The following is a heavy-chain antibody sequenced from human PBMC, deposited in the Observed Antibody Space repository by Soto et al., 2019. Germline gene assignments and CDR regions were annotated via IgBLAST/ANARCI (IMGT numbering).Heavy chain of an antibody. CDR3: ARDIRVVPAAGDAFDI. D-gene: IGHD2-2*01. Sequence: EVQLLESVGGLVQHGGSMRLSCAASGFTFSSYAMSWVRQAPGKGMEWVSTVSGSGGGTYYEDSMKGRFTIARDNSKNTLYLQMSILSAENTAVYYSARDIRVVPAAGDAFDIWGQGTMVTVSS. V-gene: IGHV3-23*01. CDR1: GFTFSSYA. CDR2: VSGSGGGT. J-gene: IGHJ3*02.